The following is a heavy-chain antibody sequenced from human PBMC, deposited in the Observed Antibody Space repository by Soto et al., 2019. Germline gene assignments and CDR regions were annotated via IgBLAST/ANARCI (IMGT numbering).Heavy chain of an antibody. Sequence: QVVLLQSGAEVKEPGSLVRLSCQVSGSTFNNFAFIWVRQAPGQGPEWLGGIVVMSNAADYSQRFQDRVTITADTSTSTLNMELGSLTFDDTAIYYCARAIKRWEVHYYFDYWGQGPLVTVSS. V-gene: IGHV1-69*06. CDR3: ARAIKRWEVHYYFDY. J-gene: IGHJ4*02. CDR2: IVVMSNAA. CDR1: GSTFNNFA. D-gene: IGHD1-26*01.